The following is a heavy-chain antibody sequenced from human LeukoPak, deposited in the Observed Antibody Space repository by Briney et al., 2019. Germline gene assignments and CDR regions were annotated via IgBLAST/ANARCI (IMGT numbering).Heavy chain of an antibody. CDR3: ARDATLGYCSSTSCYEEDWFDP. V-gene: IGHV1-3*01. D-gene: IGHD2-2*01. CDR1: GYTFTSYA. Sequence: ASVKVSCTASGYTFTSYAMHWVRQAPGQRLEWMGWINAGNGNTKYSQKFQGRVTITRDTSASTAYMELSSLRPEDTAVYYCARDATLGYCSSTSCYEEDWFDPWGQGTLVTVSS. J-gene: IGHJ5*02. CDR2: INAGNGNT.